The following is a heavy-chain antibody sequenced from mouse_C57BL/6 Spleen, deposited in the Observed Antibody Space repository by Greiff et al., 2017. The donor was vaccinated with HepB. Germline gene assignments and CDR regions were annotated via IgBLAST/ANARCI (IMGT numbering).Heavy chain of an antibody. CDR2: IYPRSGNT. CDR1: GYTFKSHG. J-gene: IGHJ4*01. Sequence: VQLQESGAELARPGASVKLSCKASGYTFKSHGISWVKQRTGQGLEWIGEIYPRSGNTYYNEKFKGKATLTADKSSSTAYMELRSLTSEDSAVYFCARSGNTTVVEGYAMDYWGQGTSVTVSS. V-gene: IGHV1-81*01. CDR3: ARSGNTTVVEGYAMDY. D-gene: IGHD1-1*01.